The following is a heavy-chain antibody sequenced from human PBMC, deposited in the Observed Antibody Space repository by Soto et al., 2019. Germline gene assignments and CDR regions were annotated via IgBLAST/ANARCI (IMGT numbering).Heavy chain of an antibody. Sequence: GGSRILSCASSGFTFSSYAVILVRPAPGKGLEWVSAISGSGGSTYYADSVKGRFTISRDNSKNTLYLQMNSLRAKDTAVYYCAKDPAPYSSSWYFYFDYWGQGTLVTVSS. CDR2: ISGSGGST. CDR1: GFTFSSYA. D-gene: IGHD6-13*01. J-gene: IGHJ4*02. CDR3: AKDPAPYSSSWYFYFDY. V-gene: IGHV3-23*01.